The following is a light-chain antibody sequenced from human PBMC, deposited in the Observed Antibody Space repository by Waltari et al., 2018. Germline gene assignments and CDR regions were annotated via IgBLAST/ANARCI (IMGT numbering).Light chain of an antibody. Sequence: QSALTQPASVSGTPGQSITIPCNGTTSDVGSYDLVSWYQQHPGEAPKLLICEVFKRPPDTSSRFSGAKSGSTASLTISGLQPEDEADYYCCSYAGRGTYVFGSGTKVTVL. CDR2: EVF. CDR1: TSDVGSYDL. V-gene: IGLV2-23*02. J-gene: IGLJ1*01. CDR3: CSYAGRGTYV.